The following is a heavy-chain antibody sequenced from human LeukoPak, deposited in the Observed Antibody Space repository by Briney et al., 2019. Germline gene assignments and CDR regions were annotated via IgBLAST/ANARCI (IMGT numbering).Heavy chain of an antibody. D-gene: IGHD6-13*01. J-gene: IGHJ4*02. V-gene: IGHV3-15*01. CDR2: IKSKTDGGTT. Sequence: GGSLRLSCAASGFTFSNAWMSWVRQAPGKGLEWVGRIKSKTDGGTTDYAAPVKGRFTISRDNSKNTLYLQMNSLRAEDTAVYYCATSPPISSRWYVDDYWGQGTLVTVSS. CDR1: GFTFSNAW. CDR3: ATSPPISSRWYVDDY.